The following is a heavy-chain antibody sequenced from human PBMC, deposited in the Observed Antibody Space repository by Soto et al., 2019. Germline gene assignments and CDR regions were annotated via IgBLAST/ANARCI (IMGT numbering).Heavy chain of an antibody. CDR1: GGSISSGGYY. J-gene: IGHJ5*02. CDR2: IYYSGST. Sequence: PSETLSLTCTVSGGSISSGGYYWSWIRQHPGKGLEWIGYIYYSGSTNYNPSLKSRVTISVDTSKNQFSLKLSSVTAADTAVYYCARSGVVVVVAATGGWFDPWGQGTLVTVSS. CDR3: ARSGVVVVVAATGGWFDP. D-gene: IGHD2-15*01. V-gene: IGHV4-61*08.